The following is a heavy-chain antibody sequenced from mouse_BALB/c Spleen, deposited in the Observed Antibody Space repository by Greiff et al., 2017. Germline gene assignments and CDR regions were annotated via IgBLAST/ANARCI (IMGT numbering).Heavy chain of an antibody. Sequence: EVKLVESGGGLVQPGGSRKLSCAASGFTFSSFGMHWVRQAPEKGLEWVAYISSGSSTIYYGDTVKGRFTISRDNPKNTLFLQMTSLRSEDTAMYYCARLGFAYWGQGTLVTVSA. V-gene: IGHV5-17*02. CDR3: ARLGFAY. J-gene: IGHJ3*01. CDR2: ISSGSSTI. CDR1: GFTFSSFG.